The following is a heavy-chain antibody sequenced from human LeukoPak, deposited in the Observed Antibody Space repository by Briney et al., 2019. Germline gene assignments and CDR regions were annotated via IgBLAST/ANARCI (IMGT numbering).Heavy chain of an antibody. CDR2: ITWNSDTI. J-gene: IGHJ3*01. CDR3: AKDTTYYYDSSGYDGFDV. V-gene: IGHV3-9*01. CDR1: GFTFDDYA. D-gene: IGHD3-22*01. Sequence: PGRSLRLSCAASGFTFDDYAMHWVRQAPGKGLGWVSAITWNSDTIDYADSVKGRFTISRDNAKNSLYLQMNSLRAEDTALYYCAKDTTYYYDSSGYDGFDVWGQGTMVTVSS.